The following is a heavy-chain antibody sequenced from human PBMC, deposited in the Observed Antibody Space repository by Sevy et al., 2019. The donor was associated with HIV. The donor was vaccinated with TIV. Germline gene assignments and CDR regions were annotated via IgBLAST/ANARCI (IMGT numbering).Heavy chain of an antibody. CDR2: ISGGGGST. D-gene: IGHD3-3*01. CDR1: GFTFSSYA. CDR3: AKSPYFDFWSGHYTRGANFDY. J-gene: IGHJ4*02. V-gene: IGHV3-23*01. Sequence: GGSLRLSCAASGFTFSSYAMSWVRQAPGKGLEWVSSISGGGGSTYYADSVKGRFTISSDKSKNTLYLQMNSLSAGDTAVYYCAKSPYFDFWSGHYTRGANFDYWGQGTLVTVSS.